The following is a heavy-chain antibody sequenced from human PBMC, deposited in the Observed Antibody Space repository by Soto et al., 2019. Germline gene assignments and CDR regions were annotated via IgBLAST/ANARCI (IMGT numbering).Heavy chain of an antibody. CDR2: MNPNSGNT. J-gene: IGHJ4*02. CDR3: ARVSITMVRGVIIHSFDY. CDR1: GYTFTSYD. D-gene: IGHD3-10*01. Sequence: VKVSCKASGYTFTSYDINWARQATGQGLEWMGWMNPNSGNTGYAQKFQGRVTMTRNTSISTAYMELSSLRSEDTAVYYCARVSITMVRGVIIHSFDYWGQGTLVTVSS. V-gene: IGHV1-8*01.